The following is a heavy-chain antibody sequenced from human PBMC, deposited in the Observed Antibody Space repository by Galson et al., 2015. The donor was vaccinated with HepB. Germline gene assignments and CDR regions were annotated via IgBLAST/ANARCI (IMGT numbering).Heavy chain of an antibody. CDR2: INPSGGST. CDR3: ARDLRDVVRGVIINYFDY. D-gene: IGHD3-10*01. CDR1: GSTFTSYY. V-gene: IGHV1-46*01. Sequence: SVKVSCKASGSTFTSYYMHWVRQAPGQGLEWMGIINPSGGSTSYAQKFQGRVTMTRDTSTSTVYMELSSLRSEDTAVYYCARDLRDVVRGVIINYFDYWGQGTLVTVSS. J-gene: IGHJ4*02.